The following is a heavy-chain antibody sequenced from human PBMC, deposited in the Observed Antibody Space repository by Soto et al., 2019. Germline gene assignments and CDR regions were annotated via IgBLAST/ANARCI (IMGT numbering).Heavy chain of an antibody. J-gene: IGHJ5*02. CDR1: GGSFSGYY. CDR3: ARWRRIQLWLRGWFDP. D-gene: IGHD5-18*01. CDR2: INHSGST. Sequence: ETLSLTCAVHGGSFSGYYWSWIRQPPGKGLEWIGEINHSGSTNYNPSLKSRVTISVDTSKNQFSLELSSVTAADTAVYYCARWRRIQLWLRGWFDPWGQGTLVTVSS. V-gene: IGHV4-34*01.